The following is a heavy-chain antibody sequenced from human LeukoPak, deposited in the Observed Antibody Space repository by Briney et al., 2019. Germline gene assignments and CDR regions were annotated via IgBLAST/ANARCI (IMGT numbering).Heavy chain of an antibody. CDR3: ARGPWFGEYYFDC. CDR2: IYYSGST. J-gene: IGHJ4*02. Sequence: SETLSLTCTVSGGSISSSSYYWGWIRQPPGKGLEWIGSIYYSGSTYYNPSLKSRVTISVDTSKNQFSLKLSSVTAADTAVYYCARGPWFGEYYFDCWGQGTLVTVSS. CDR1: GGSISSSSYY. D-gene: IGHD3-10*01. V-gene: IGHV4-39*07.